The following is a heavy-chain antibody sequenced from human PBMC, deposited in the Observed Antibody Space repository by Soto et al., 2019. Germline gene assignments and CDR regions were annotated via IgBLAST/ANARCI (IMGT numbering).Heavy chain of an antibody. CDR2: IYHTGAA. Sequence: QVQLQESGLGLVKPSQTLSVTCTVSGGSLSSDNFFWSWVRQHPETGLEWVGYIYHTGAAYYKPSLKSRLTISLDTSKNRFSLSLISVTAADTAVYYCAREVISPATSDAFDIWGQGTMVTVSS. V-gene: IGHV4-31*03. CDR3: AREVISPATSDAFDI. J-gene: IGHJ3*02. CDR1: GGSLSSDNFF. D-gene: IGHD1-26*01.